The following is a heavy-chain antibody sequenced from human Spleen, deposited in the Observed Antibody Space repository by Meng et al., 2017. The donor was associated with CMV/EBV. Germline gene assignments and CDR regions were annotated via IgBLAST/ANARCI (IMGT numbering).Heavy chain of an antibody. Sequence: RGSLRLSCLVSGFTFSNYERDWVRQAPGKGLEWIAYLSDSGTTIYYADSVKGRFTISRDNAKNSLYLQMNSLRAEDTAVYYCARDDYRIYYCDYWGQGTLVTVSS. J-gene: IGHJ4*02. D-gene: IGHD4-11*01. CDR3: ARDDYRIYYCDY. V-gene: IGHV3-48*03. CDR1: GFTFSNYE. CDR2: LSDSGTTI.